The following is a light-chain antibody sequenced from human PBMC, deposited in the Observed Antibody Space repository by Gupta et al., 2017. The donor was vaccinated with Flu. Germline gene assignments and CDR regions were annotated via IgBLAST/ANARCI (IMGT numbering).Light chain of an antibody. J-gene: IGKJ4*01. CDR2: WAS. CDR1: QSVLSSLSNKNL. V-gene: IGKV4-1*01. CDR3: QQYYNIPLT. Sequence: DFVMTPSPDSLAVSLGERATINCKSSQSVLSSLSNKNLLAWYQQKAGQPPKLLIHWASTRGSGVPDRFSGSGSGTDFTLTISNLQAEDVAVYYCQQYYNIPLTFGGGTKVEI.